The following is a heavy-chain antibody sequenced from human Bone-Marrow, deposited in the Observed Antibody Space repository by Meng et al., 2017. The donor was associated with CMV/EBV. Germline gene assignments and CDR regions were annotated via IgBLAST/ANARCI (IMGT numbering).Heavy chain of an antibody. J-gene: IGHJ3*02. CDR1: GFTFSSYA. CDR3: ARDDFDI. V-gene: IGHV3-30*04. CDR2: ISYDGSNK. Sequence: GGSLRLSCAASGFTFSSYAMHWVRQAPGKGLEWVAVISYDGSNKYYADSVKGRFTISRDNAKKMLYLQMNSLRVEDTAVYYCARDDFDIWGQGTMVTVSS.